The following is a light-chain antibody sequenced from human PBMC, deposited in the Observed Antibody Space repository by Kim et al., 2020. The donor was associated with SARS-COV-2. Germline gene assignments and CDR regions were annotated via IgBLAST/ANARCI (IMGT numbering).Light chain of an antibody. V-gene: IGLV2-14*03. CDR1: SSDVGGYNY. CDR3: SSYTSSSTLWV. J-gene: IGLJ3*02. CDR2: DVS. Sequence: QSLTISCTGTSSDVGGYNYVSWYQQHPGKAPKLMIYDVSNRPSGVSNRFSGSKSGNTASLTISGLQAEDEADYYCSSYTSSSTLWVFGGGTKLTVL.